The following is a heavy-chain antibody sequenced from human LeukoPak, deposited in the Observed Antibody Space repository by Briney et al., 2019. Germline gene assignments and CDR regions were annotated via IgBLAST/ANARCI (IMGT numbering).Heavy chain of an antibody. D-gene: IGHD5-12*01. CDR1: GGSITGYY. CDR2: VFYSGTT. V-gene: IGHV4-59*01. CDR3: ARGPYSGYTLRPLDY. Sequence: SETLSLTCTVSGGSITGYYWSWIRQPPGKGLEWIGYVFYSGTTLYNPSLKSRVTISLDTSKNQFSLKLTSVIAADTAVYYCARGPYSGYTLRPLDYWGQGTLVTVSS. J-gene: IGHJ4*02.